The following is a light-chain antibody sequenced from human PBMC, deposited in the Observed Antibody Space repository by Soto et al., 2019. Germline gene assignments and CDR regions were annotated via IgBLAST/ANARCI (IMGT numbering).Light chain of an antibody. CDR3: QQASTLPFT. CDR2: ATS. J-gene: IGKJ4*01. Sequence: DMEMTQSPSSVSASVGDRVTIACRASQGASSWLAWYQQKPGNAPKLLIYATSTLQSGVPSRFSGSRSGTNFTLTITGLQPDDFATYYCQQASTLPFTFGGGTKVEIK. CDR1: QGASSW. V-gene: IGKV1-12*01.